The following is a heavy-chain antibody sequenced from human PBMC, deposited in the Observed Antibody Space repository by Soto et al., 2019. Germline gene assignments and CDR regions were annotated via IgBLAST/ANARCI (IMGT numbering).Heavy chain of an antibody. CDR3: ADVPIAAAGRSVY. J-gene: IGHJ4*02. D-gene: IGHD6-13*01. CDR2: ISGSGGST. CDR1: GFTFSSYA. Sequence: GGSLRLSCAASGFTFSSYAMSWVRQAPGKGLKWVSAISGSGGSTYYADSVKGRFTISRNNSKNTLYLQMNSLRAEDTAVYYCADVPIAAAGRSVYWGQGTLVTVSS. V-gene: IGHV3-23*01.